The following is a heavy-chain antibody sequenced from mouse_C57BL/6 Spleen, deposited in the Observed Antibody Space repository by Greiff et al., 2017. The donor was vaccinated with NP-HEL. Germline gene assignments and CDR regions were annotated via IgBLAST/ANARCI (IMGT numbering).Heavy chain of an antibody. J-gene: IGHJ4*01. Sequence: EVKLMESGGDLVKPGGSLQLSCAASGFTFSSYGMSWVRQTPDKRLEWVATISSGGSYTYYPDSVKGRFTISRDNAKNTLYLQMSSLKSEDTAMYYCARDYYDYGYAMDYWGQGTSVTVSS. D-gene: IGHD2-4*01. CDR3: ARDYYDYGYAMDY. V-gene: IGHV5-6*01. CDR1: GFTFSSYG. CDR2: ISSGGSYT.